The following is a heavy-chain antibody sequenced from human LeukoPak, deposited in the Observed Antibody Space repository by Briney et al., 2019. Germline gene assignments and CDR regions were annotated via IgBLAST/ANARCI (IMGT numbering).Heavy chain of an antibody. J-gene: IGHJ3*02. CDR3: ARGIGTSYDSSRDAFDI. CDR2: IYSPGTN. CDR1: AGSINSGDYY. V-gene: IGHV4-61*02. D-gene: IGHD3-22*01. Sequence: PSETLSLTCTVSAGSINSGDYYWSWIRQPAGEGLEWIGRIYSPGTNYNYNPSVKSRVTISIDTSKNQFSLKLTSVTAADTAVYYCARGIGTSYDSSRDAFDIWGQGTMVTVSS.